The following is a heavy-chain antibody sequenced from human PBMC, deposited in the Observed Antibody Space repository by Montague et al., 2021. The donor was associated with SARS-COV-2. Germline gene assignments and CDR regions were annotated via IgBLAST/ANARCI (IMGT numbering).Heavy chain of an antibody. J-gene: IGHJ6*02. Sequence: SETLSLTCTVSGGSISSYYWSWIQQPPGKGLEWIGYIYYSGSTNYNPSLKSRVTISVDTSKNQFSLKLSSVTAADTAVYYCAREGMVRGSYYYYGMDVWGQGTTVTVSS. CDR2: IYYSGST. D-gene: IGHD3-10*01. V-gene: IGHV4-59*01. CDR3: AREGMVRGSYYYYGMDV. CDR1: GGSISSYY.